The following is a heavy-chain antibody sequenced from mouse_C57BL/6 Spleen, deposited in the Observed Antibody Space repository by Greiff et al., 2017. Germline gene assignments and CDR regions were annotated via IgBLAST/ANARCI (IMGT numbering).Heavy chain of an antibody. J-gene: IGHJ1*03. CDR1: GFTFSDYG. CDR2: ISSGSSTI. V-gene: IGHV5-17*01. CDR3: ARPFYDYDGDWYFDV. D-gene: IGHD2-4*01. Sequence: EVQVVESGGGLVKPGGSLKLSCAASGFTFSDYGMHWVRQAPEKGLEWVAYISSGSSTIYYADTVKGRFTISRDNAKNTLFLQMTSLRSEDTAMYYCARPFYDYDGDWYFDVWGTGTTVTVSS.